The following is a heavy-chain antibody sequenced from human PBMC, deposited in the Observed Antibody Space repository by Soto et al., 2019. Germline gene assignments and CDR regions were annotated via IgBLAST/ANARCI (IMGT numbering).Heavy chain of an antibody. D-gene: IGHD3-3*01. Sequence: ASVKVSCKASGGTFSSYAISWVRQAPGQGLEWMGGIIPIFGTANYAQKFQGRVTITADESTSTAYMELSSLRSEDTAVYYCARDHGTIFGVVTLKYYFDYWGQGTLVTV. V-gene: IGHV1-69*13. CDR2: IIPIFGTA. CDR1: GGTFSSYA. CDR3: ARDHGTIFGVVTLKYYFDY. J-gene: IGHJ4*02.